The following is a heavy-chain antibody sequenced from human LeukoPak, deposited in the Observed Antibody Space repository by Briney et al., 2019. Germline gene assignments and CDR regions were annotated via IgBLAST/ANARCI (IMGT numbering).Heavy chain of an antibody. Sequence: SETLSLTCTVSGGSIRSSSYYWGWIRQPPGKGLEWIGSIYYSGSTNYNPSLKSRVTISVDTSKNQFSLKLSSVTAADTAVYYCAREGIVGAFDYWGQGTLVTVSS. CDR3: AREGIVGAFDY. CDR2: IYYSGST. J-gene: IGHJ4*02. CDR1: GGSIRSSSYY. V-gene: IGHV4-39*07. D-gene: IGHD1-26*01.